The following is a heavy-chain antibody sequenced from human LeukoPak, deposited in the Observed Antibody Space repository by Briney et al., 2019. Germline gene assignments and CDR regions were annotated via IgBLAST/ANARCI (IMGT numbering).Heavy chain of an antibody. Sequence: PGGSVRLSCAASGFAFSRYAMSWVRQAPGKGLEWVSAISGSGGSTYYADSVKGRFTISRDNSKNTLYLQMNSLRAEDTAVYYCAKEEALDTAMDYWGQGTLVTVSS. V-gene: IGHV3-23*01. CDR3: AKEEALDTAMDY. J-gene: IGHJ4*02. CDR2: ISGSGGST. D-gene: IGHD5-18*01. CDR1: GFAFSRYA.